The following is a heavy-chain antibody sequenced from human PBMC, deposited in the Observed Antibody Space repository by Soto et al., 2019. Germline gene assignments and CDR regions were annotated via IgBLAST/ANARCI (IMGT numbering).Heavy chain of an antibody. J-gene: IGHJ4*02. CDR3: AKDRGMGEAVAPFDY. CDR1: GFTFSSYG. D-gene: IGHD6-19*01. CDR2: ISYDGSNK. V-gene: IGHV3-30*18. Sequence: GSLRLSCAASGFTFSSYGMHWVRQAPGKGLEWVAVISYDGSNKYYADSVKGRFTISRDNSKNTLYLQMNSLRAEDTAVYYCAKDRGMGEAVAPFDYWGQGTLVTVSS.